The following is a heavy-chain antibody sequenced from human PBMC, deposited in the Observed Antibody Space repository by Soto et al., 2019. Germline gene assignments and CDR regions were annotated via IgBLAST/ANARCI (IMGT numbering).Heavy chain of an antibody. CDR1: GFTFSSYA. V-gene: IGHV3-30-3*01. CDR3: ARETVPPWFDP. Sequence: PGGSLRLSCAASGFTFSSYAMHWVRQAPGKGLEWVAFISYDGNNRYYADSVKGRFTISRDNAKNSLYLQMNSLRAEDTAVYYCARETVPPWFDPWGQGTLVTVSS. CDR2: ISYDGNNR. D-gene: IGHD4-4*01. J-gene: IGHJ5*02.